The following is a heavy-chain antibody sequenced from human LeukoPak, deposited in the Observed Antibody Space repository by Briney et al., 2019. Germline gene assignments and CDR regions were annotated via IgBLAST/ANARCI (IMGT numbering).Heavy chain of an antibody. D-gene: IGHD2-21*02. Sequence: GGSLRLSCAASGFTFSSYWMSWVRQAPGKGLEWVANIKQDGSEKYYVDSVKGRFTISRDNAKNSLYLQMNSLRAEDTAVYYCARDGDIVVVTATDYWGQGTLVTVS. CDR3: ARDGDIVVVTATDY. CDR2: IKQDGSEK. CDR1: GFTFSSYW. V-gene: IGHV3-7*01. J-gene: IGHJ4*02.